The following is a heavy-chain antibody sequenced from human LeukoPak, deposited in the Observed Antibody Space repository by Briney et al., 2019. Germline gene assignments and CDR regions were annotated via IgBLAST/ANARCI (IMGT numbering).Heavy chain of an antibody. Sequence: PGGSLRLSCAASGFTFSSYAMHWVRQAPGKGLEWVAVISYDGSNKYYADSVKGRFTISRDNSKNTLYLQMNSLRAEDTAVYYCARKGRNFDYWGQGTLVTVSS. CDR3: ARKGRNFDY. CDR2: ISYDGSNK. J-gene: IGHJ4*02. CDR1: GFTFSSYA. V-gene: IGHV3-30*07.